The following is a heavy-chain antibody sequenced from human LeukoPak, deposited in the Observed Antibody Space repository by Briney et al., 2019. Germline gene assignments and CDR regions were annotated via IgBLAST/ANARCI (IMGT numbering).Heavy chain of an antibody. Sequence: GGSLRLSCTASGFTLSNHWMIWVRQAPRKGLECVANIKQDGTEKYYLDSVKGRFTISRDNAKNSLYLQMNSLRVEVTAVYYCGRGWAVDFWGQGTLVTVSS. V-gene: IGHV3-7*01. CDR2: IKQDGTEK. CDR3: GRGWAVDF. CDR1: GFTLSNHW. J-gene: IGHJ4*02. D-gene: IGHD5-24*01.